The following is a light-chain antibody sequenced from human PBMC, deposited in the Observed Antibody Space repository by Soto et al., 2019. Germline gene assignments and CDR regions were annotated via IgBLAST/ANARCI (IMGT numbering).Light chain of an antibody. Sequence: EIVMAQSPATLSLSPGERATVSCRASQSVSSSYLSWYQQKPGQAPRLLIYGASTRATGIPARFSGSGSGTDFTLTISSLEPEDFAVYYCQQRSNWPRTFGQGTKVDIK. CDR2: GAS. J-gene: IGKJ1*01. CDR1: QSVSSSY. V-gene: IGKV3D-7*01. CDR3: QQRSNWPRT.